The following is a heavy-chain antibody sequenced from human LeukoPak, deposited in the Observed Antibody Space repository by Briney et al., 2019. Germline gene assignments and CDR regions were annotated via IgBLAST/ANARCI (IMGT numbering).Heavy chain of an antibody. Sequence: GSLRLSCAASGFSFRAYTINWVRQAPGKGLEWVSSVNPSHAYQFYADSVKGRFTISRDNVKNSLFLQMDRLRAEDTAVYYCARDRDYYDSNSFSPDAFDIWGQGTMVTVSS. D-gene: IGHD3-22*01. CDR3: ARDRDYYDSNSFSPDAFDI. CDR2: VNPSHAYQ. J-gene: IGHJ3*02. V-gene: IGHV3-21*06. CDR1: GFSFRAYT.